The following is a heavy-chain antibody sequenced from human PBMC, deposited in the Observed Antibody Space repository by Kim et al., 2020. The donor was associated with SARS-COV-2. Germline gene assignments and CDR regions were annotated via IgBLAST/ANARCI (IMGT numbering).Heavy chain of an antibody. Sequence: SETLSLTCTVSGGSINTYYWNWIRQPPGKGLEWIGFIYYSGITKYNPSLKNRLTMSRDTSKNNFSLKLTSVTAADTAVYYCATFGSSYGSGTYFDYWGQGVLVTVSS. CDR1: GGSINTYY. V-gene: IGHV4-59*12. D-gene: IGHD3-10*01. J-gene: IGHJ4*02. CDR2: IYYSGIT. CDR3: ATFGSSYGSGTYFDY.